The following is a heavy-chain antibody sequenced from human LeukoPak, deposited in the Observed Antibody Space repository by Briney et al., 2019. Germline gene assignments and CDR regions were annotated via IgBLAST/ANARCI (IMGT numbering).Heavy chain of an antibody. CDR1: GFTFSDHW. D-gene: IGHD2/OR15-2a*01. V-gene: IGHV3-7*01. CDR2: INQDGSEI. CDR3: ARVDGNIAYRPVED. Sequence: PGGSLRLPCTTSGFTFSDHWMSWVRQAPGKGLEWVGNINQDGSEINYLESVKGRLSITRDNAKNSLFLHMNNLRVEDTAKYYCARVDGNIAYRPVEDWGQGTLVTVSS. J-gene: IGHJ4*02.